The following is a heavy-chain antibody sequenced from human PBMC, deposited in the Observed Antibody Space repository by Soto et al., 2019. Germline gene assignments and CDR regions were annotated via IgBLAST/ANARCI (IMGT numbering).Heavy chain of an antibody. J-gene: IGHJ5*02. CDR1: GGSISSSSYY. CDR2: IYYSGST. CDR3: ARFYLDSSSWYVFWFDP. V-gene: IGHV4-39*01. Sequence: SETLSLTCTVSGGSISSSSYYWGWIRQPPGKGLEGIGSIYYSGSTYYNPSLKSRVTISVDTSKNQFSLKLSSVTAADTAVYYCARFYLDSSSWYVFWFDPWGQGTLATVSS. D-gene: IGHD6-13*01.